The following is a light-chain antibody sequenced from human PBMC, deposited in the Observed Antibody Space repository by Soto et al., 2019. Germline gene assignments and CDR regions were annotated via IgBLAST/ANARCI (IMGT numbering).Light chain of an antibody. Sequence: IVLTQSPVTLSFAPCEIATLSCSPIRVFSTNVAFYQQTRYQAPSRLICVSSTRATCLPARLSGSGSGTEFTIPISSLQYEDVAVYYCQQYNNCPRITFGQGTRLEIK. CDR2: VSS. CDR1: RVFSTN. J-gene: IGKJ5*01. V-gene: IGKV3-15*01. CDR3: QQYNNCPRIT.